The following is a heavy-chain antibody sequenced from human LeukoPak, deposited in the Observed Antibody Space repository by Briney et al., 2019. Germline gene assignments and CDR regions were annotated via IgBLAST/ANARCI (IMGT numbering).Heavy chain of an antibody. CDR3: ARDRRGDYRPAYFDY. V-gene: IGHV3-7*01. D-gene: IGHD4-11*01. Sequence: GGSLRLSCAASGFTLSSYWMSWVRQAPGKGLEWVANIKQDGSEKYYVDSVKGRFTISRDNVKNSLYLQMNSLRAEDTAVYYCARDRRGDYRPAYFDYWGQGTLVTVSS. CDR1: GFTLSSYW. J-gene: IGHJ4*02. CDR2: IKQDGSEK.